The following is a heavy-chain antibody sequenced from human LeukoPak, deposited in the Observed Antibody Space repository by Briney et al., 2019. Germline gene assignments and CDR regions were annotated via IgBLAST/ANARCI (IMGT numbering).Heavy chain of an antibody. V-gene: IGHV3-74*01. D-gene: IGHD5-12*01. CDR2: INSDGSTT. Sequence: GGSLRLSCVASGFTFSSYWMHWVRQAPGKGLVWVSRINSDGSTTTYADSMKGRFTISRDNAKNTLYLQMNSLRAEDTAIYYCAKGLDSGYDAEIDYWGQGTLVTVSS. CDR1: GFTFSSYW. CDR3: AKGLDSGYDAEIDY. J-gene: IGHJ4*02.